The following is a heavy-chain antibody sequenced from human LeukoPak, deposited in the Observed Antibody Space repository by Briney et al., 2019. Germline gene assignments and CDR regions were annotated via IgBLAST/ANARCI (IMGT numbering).Heavy chain of an antibody. J-gene: IGHJ5*02. V-gene: IGHV3-30*04. D-gene: IGHD6-19*01. CDR2: ISSDGSNK. CDR3: ARFYSSGWLNWFDP. CDR1: GFTFSSYV. Sequence: PGGSLRLSCAASGFTFSSYVMHWVRQAPGKGLEWVAAISSDGSNKYSEHGRFTISRDNSKNTLFLQMISLRAEDTAVYYCARFYSSGWLNWFDPWGQGTLVTVSS.